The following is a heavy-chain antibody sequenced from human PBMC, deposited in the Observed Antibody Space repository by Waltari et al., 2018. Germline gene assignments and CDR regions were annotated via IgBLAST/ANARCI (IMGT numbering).Heavy chain of an antibody. V-gene: IGHV4-59*01. J-gene: IGHJ6*03. CDR2: IYYSGST. Sequence: QVQLQESGPGLVKPSETLSLTCTVSGGSISSYYWSWIRQPPGQGLEWIGYIYYSGSTNYNPSLKSRVTISVDTSKNQFSLKLSSVTAADTAVYYCARVSFDYDFWSGYYSRYYYYYMDVWGKGTTVTVSS. CDR1: GGSISSYY. D-gene: IGHD3-3*01. CDR3: ARVSFDYDFWSGYYSRYYYYYMDV.